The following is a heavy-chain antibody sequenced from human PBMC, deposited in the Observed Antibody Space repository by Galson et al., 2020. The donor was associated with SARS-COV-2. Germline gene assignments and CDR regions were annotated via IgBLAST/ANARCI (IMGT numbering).Heavy chain of an antibody. Sequence: AGSLRLSCTASGFTFSNAWMTWVRQAPGKGLEWVGQVKRKADGGATEYAAPVRGRFTISRDDSQRTLYLQMNSLETEDTAVYYCTTASYGDYGGYSDYWGQGTLVTVSS. CDR3: TTASYGDYGGYSDY. D-gene: IGHD4-17*01. CDR2: VKRKADGGAT. V-gene: IGHV3-15*05. CDR1: GFTFSNAW. J-gene: IGHJ4*02.